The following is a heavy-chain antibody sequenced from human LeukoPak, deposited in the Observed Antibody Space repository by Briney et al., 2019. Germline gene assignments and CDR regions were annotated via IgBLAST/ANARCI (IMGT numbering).Heavy chain of an antibody. CDR2: IRYDGGNK. D-gene: IGHD1-26*01. V-gene: IGHV3-30*02. CDR3: ARAWKVGAPFDY. CDR1: GFTFSNAW. J-gene: IGHJ4*02. Sequence: GGSLRLSCAASGFTFSNAWMSWVRQAPGKGLEWVAFIRYDGGNKYYADSVKGRFTISRDNSKNTLYLQMNSLRAVDTAVYYCARAWKVGAPFDYWGQGTLVTVSS.